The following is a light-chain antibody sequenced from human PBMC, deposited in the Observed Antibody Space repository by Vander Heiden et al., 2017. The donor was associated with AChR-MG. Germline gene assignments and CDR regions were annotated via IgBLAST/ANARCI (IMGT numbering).Light chain of an antibody. Sequence: DTVMTLSPLSLPVTHGEPASISRSSTQSLLHSNGNTYLDWYLQKPGQTPQILIYLDSNRAAGVPDRFSGSGSGTDVTLKISRGEAEDVGVYYCMQALQAPPTFGQGTKLEIK. J-gene: IGKJ2*01. CDR3: MQALQAPPT. V-gene: IGKV2-28*01. CDR2: LDS. CDR1: QSLLHSNGNTY.